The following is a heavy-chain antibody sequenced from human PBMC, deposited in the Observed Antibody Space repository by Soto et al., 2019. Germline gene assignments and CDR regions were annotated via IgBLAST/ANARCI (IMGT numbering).Heavy chain of an antibody. V-gene: IGHV6-1*01. Sequence: PSQTLSLTCAISGDSVSSNSAAWNWIRQSPSRGLEWLGRTYYRSKWYNDYAVSVKSRITINPDTSKNQFFLQLNSVTPEDTAVYYCARDGKYSYGRGGAFDIWGKGTMVTVSS. J-gene: IGHJ3*02. CDR1: GDSVSSNSAA. D-gene: IGHD5-18*01. CDR3: ARDGKYSYGRGGAFDI. CDR2: TYYRSKWYN.